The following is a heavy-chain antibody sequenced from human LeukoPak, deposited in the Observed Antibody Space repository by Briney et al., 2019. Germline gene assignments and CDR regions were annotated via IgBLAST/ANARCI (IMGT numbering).Heavy chain of an antibody. CDR3: ANSDGWFGELLTFQH. J-gene: IGHJ1*01. CDR2: ISYDGSNK. D-gene: IGHD3-10*01. V-gene: IGHV3-30*18. CDR1: GFTFSSYS. Sequence: GGSLRLSCAASGFTFSSYSMNWVRQAPGKGLEWVAVISYDGSNKYYADSVKGRFTISRDNSKNTLYLQMNSLRAEDTAVYYCANSDGWFGELLTFQHWGQGTLVTVSS.